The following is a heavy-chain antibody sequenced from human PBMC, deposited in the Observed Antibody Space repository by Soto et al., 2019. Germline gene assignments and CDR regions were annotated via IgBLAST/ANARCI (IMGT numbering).Heavy chain of an antibody. D-gene: IGHD6-13*01. V-gene: IGHV3-30-3*01. CDR2: ISYDASNK. J-gene: IGHJ4*02. CDR1: GFTFSSYA. CDR3: ARGYSSSSAAFDY. Sequence: QVQLVESGGGVVQPGRSLRLSCAASGFTFSSYALHWVRQAPGKGLEWVAIISYDASNKYYADSVKGRFTISRDNSKNTLYLQMNSLRAEDTAVYYCARGYSSSSAAFDYWGQGTLVTVSS.